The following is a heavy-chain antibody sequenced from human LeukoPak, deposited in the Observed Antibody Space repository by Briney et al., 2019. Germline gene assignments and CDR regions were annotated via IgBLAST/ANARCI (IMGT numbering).Heavy chain of an antibody. CDR3: AAGDLAYCGGDCYPPYYYGMDV. CDR1: GFTFTSSA. J-gene: IGHJ6*02. D-gene: IGHD2-21*02. Sequence: SVKVSCKASGFTFTSSAVQWVRQARGQRLEWIGWIVVGSGNTNYAQKFQERVTITRDMSTSTAYMELSSLRSEDTAVYYCAAGDLAYCGGDCYPPYYYGMDVWGQGTTVTVSS. CDR2: IVVGSGNT. V-gene: IGHV1-58*01.